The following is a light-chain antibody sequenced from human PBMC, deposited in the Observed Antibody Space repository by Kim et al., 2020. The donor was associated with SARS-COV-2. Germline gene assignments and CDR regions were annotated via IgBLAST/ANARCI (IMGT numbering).Light chain of an antibody. CDR2: DNN. Sequence: GQKVTNSCSGSTSNIGNDYVSWYQQLPGTAPKLLIYDNNKRPSGIPDRFSGSKSGTSATLGITGLQTGDEADYYCGTWDTSLSIGVFGGGTQLTVL. CDR1: TSNIGNDY. J-gene: IGLJ2*01. V-gene: IGLV1-51*01. CDR3: GTWDTSLSIGV.